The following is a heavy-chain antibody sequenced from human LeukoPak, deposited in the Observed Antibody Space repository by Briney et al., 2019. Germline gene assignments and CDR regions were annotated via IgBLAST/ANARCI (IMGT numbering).Heavy chain of an antibody. CDR2: ISDSGDNT. Sequence: GGSLRLSCAASGFTLSTYAMSWVRQAPGKGLEWVSAISDSGDNTHYADSVKGRFTISRDSSKSTLYLQMNSLRADDTAVYYCAKVYWNNYYYDYWGQGTLVTISS. CDR1: GFTLSTYA. V-gene: IGHV3-23*01. CDR3: AKVYWNNYYYDY. J-gene: IGHJ4*02. D-gene: IGHD1/OR15-1a*01.